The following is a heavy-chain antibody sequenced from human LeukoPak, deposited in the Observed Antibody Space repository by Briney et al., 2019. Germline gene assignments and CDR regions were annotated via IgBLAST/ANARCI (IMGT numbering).Heavy chain of an antibody. CDR3: ARESRVIAAGGEDY. D-gene: IGHD6-13*01. CDR2: INPSGGST. V-gene: IGHV1-46*01. Sequence: ASVKVSCKASGYTFTSYDMHWVRQAPGQGLEWMGIINPSGGSTTYAQKFQGRVTMTRDTSTSTVYMELRSLRSEDTAVYYCARESRVIAAGGEDYWGQETLVTVSS. J-gene: IGHJ4*02. CDR1: GYTFTSYD.